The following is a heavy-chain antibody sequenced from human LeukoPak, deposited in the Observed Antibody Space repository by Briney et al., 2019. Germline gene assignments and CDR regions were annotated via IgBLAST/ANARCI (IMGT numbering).Heavy chain of an antibody. D-gene: IGHD3-3*01. Sequence: EASVKVSCKASGGTFSSYAISWVRQAPGQGLEWMGGIIPIFGTANYAQKFQGRVTITTDESTSTAYMELSSLRSEDTAVYYCASSGIFGVVIKGFDYWGQGNLVTVSS. J-gene: IGHJ4*02. CDR3: ASSGIFGVVIKGFDY. CDR1: GGTFSSYA. V-gene: IGHV1-69*05. CDR2: IIPIFGTA.